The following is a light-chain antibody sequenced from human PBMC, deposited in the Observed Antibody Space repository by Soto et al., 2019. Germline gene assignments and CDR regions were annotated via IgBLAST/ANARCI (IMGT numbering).Light chain of an antibody. J-gene: IGKJ1*01. CDR3: QQYNSHVT. Sequence: DIQMTQSPSTLSASVGDRVTITCRASQSISSWLAWYQQKPGKAPKLLIYKASSLESGVPSRFSGSGSGTEFTLTISSLQPDDFATYYCQQYNSHVTFGQGTKLDIK. V-gene: IGKV1-5*03. CDR1: QSISSW. CDR2: KAS.